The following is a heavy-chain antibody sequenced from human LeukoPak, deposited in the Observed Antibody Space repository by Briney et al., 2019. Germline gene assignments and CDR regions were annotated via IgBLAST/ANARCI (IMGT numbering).Heavy chain of an antibody. D-gene: IGHD6-13*01. CDR2: INPNSGGT. CDR1: GYTFTGYY. CDR3: TRDQGTAPGPTDY. V-gene: IGHV1-2*02. J-gene: IGHJ4*02. Sequence: GASVKVSCKASGYTFTGYYMHWVRQAPGQGLEWMGWINPNSGGTNYAQKFQGRVTMTRDTSISTAYMELSRLRSDDTAVYYSTRDQGTAPGPTDYWAQGTLVTVSS.